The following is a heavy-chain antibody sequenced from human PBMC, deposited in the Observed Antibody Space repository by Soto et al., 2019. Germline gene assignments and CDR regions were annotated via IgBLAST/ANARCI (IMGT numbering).Heavy chain of an antibody. CDR2: INHSGST. Sequence: PSETLSLTCAVYGGSFSGYYWSLIRQPPGKGLEWIGEINHSGSTNYNPSLKSRVTISVDTSKNQFSLKLSSVTAEDTAVYYCASQGDTAMVTLDYYYGMDVWGQGTTVTV. D-gene: IGHD5-18*01. CDR3: ASQGDTAMVTLDYYYGMDV. J-gene: IGHJ6*02. CDR1: GGSFSGYY. V-gene: IGHV4-34*01.